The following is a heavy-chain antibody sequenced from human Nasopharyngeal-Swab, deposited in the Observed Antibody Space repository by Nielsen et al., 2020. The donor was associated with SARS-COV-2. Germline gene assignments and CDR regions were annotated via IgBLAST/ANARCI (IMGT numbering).Heavy chain of an antibody. CDR3: ATGDDYGRDY. Sequence: GESLKISCAASGLTFSSYAMHWVRQAPGKGLEYVSAISSNGGSTYYANSVKGRFTISRDNSKNTLYLQMGSLRAEDMAVYYCATGDDYGRDYWGQGTLVTVSS. J-gene: IGHJ4*02. CDR2: ISSNGGST. CDR1: GLTFSSYA. D-gene: IGHD4-17*01. V-gene: IGHV3-64*01.